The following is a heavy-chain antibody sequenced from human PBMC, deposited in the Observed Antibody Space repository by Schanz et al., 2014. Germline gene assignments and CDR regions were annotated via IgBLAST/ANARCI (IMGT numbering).Heavy chain of an antibody. CDR2: IDPNSGGT. CDR1: GNTLSAYY. CDR3: ARTASHDVWRGYIPHYAFDL. D-gene: IGHD3-3*01. V-gene: IGHV1-2*02. Sequence: QVQLVQSGADVKKPGASVKVSCKASGNTLSAYYIHWIRQAPGQVLEWMGWIDPNSGGTNYAQKFQGRVTMTSDTSITTVYMEVNSLTSDDTAVFYCARTASHDVWRGYIPHYAFDLWGQGTVVIVSS. J-gene: IGHJ3*01.